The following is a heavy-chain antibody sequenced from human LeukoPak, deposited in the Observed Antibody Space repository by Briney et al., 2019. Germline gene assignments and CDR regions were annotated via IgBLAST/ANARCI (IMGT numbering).Heavy chain of an antibody. CDR2: INPNSGGT. CDR1: GYTFTSYY. D-gene: IGHD2-15*01. J-gene: IGHJ5*02. Sequence: ASVKVSCKASGYTFTSYYMHWVGQAPGQGLEWMGWINPNSGGTNYAQKFQGRVTMTRDRSISKAYMELSRLRSDDTAVYYRARARGYCSGGSCWWFDPWGQGTLVTVSS. CDR3: ARARGYCSGGSCWWFDP. V-gene: IGHV1-2*02.